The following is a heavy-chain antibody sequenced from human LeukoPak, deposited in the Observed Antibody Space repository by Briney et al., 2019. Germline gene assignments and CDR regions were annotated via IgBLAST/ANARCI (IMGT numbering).Heavy chain of an antibody. CDR1: GFNFGTHA. Sequence: PGGSLRLSCSASGFNFGTHAMHWVRRAPGKGLEWVAMIWRGGNFKFYADSVKGRFTISRDDSRSEVYLQMDRLRAEDTAIYYCAKDPYVGGGYHFDSWGQGSLVTVSS. J-gene: IGHJ4*02. CDR3: AKDPYVGGGYHFDS. D-gene: IGHD3-22*01. CDR2: IWRGGNFK. V-gene: IGHV3-33*06.